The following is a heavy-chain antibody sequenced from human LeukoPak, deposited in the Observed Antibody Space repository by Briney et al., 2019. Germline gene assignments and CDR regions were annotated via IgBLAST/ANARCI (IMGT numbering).Heavy chain of an antibody. Sequence: SETLSLTCTVSGGSISSYYWSWIRQPPGKGLECIGYTYYSGTTNYNPSLKSRVTISVDTSKNQFSLKLRSVTAADTAVYYCARGGDYLFDYWGQGTLVTVSS. J-gene: IGHJ4*02. CDR3: ARGGDYLFDY. V-gene: IGHV4-59*01. CDR1: GGSISSYY. D-gene: IGHD4-17*01. CDR2: TYYSGTT.